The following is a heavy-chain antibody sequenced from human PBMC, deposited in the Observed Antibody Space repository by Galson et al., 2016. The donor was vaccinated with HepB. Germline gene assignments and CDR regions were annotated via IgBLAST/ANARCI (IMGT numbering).Heavy chain of an antibody. J-gene: IGHJ4*02. D-gene: IGHD5-12*01. CDR3: VREAHGYSGF. CDR2: IIPFLGLA. V-gene: IGHV1-69*04. CDR1: GDTFSGYG. Sequence: SVKVSCKASGDTFSGYGITWVRQAHAQGLEWMGTIIPFLGLANYAQKFQGRVSITADNSTSTVYMDLTSLTSEDTAIYYCVREAHGYSGFWGQGTLVTVSS.